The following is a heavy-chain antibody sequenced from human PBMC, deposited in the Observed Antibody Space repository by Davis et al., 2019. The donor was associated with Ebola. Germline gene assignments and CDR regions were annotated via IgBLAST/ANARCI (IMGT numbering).Heavy chain of an antibody. V-gene: IGHV3-7*01. CDR2: IKQDGSEK. CDR1: GFTFSNAW. CDR3: ARTDYCSSTSCYTGDFYYYYYMDV. J-gene: IGHJ6*03. D-gene: IGHD2-2*02. Sequence: GESLKISCAASGFTFSNAWMSWVRQAPGKGLEWVANIKQDGSEKYYVDSVKGRFTISRDNAKNSLYLQMNSLRAEDTAVYYCARTDYCSSTSCYTGDFYYYYYMDVWGKGTTVTVSS.